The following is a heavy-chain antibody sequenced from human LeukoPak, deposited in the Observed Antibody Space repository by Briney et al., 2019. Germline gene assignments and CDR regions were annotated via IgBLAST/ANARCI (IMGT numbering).Heavy chain of an antibody. J-gene: IGHJ4*02. CDR3: STSTGDLNY. V-gene: IGHV5-51*01. D-gene: IGHD7-27*01. CDR1: GYSFVGYW. Sequence: GESLKISCKGSGYSFVGYWIGWVRQMPGKGLEWMGIIYPGDSDTRYSPSFQGQVTISVDKSIKTAYLQWNSLKASDTATYYCSTSTGDLNYWGQGTLVTVSS. CDR2: IYPGDSDT.